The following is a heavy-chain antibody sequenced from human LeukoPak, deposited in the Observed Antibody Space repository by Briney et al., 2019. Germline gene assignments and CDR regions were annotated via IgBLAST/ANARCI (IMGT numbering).Heavy chain of an antibody. J-gene: IGHJ5*02. CDR2: TSYDGSNK. CDR1: GFTFSSYG. D-gene: IGHD1-26*01. CDR3: AKDRRVGNWFDP. V-gene: IGHV3-30*18. Sequence: GGSLRLSCAASGFTFSSYGMHWVRQAPGKGLEWVAVTSYDGSNKYYADSVKGQFTISRDNSKNTLYLQMNSLRAEDTAVYYCAKDRRVGNWFDPWGQGTLVTVSS.